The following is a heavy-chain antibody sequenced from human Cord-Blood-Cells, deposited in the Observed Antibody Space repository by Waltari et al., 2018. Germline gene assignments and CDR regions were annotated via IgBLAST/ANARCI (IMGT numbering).Heavy chain of an antibody. CDR1: GSSISSGYY. CDR3: ARAPYSSSWYYFDY. D-gene: IGHD6-13*01. CDR2: IYHSGST. V-gene: IGHV4-38-2*01. J-gene: IGHJ4*02. Sequence: QVQLQESGPGLVKPSETLSLTCAVSGSSISSGYYWGWNRQPPGKGLEWIGSIYHSGSTYYNPSLKSGVTISVDTSKNQFSLKLSSVTAADTAVYYCARAPYSSSWYYFDYWGQGTLVTVSS.